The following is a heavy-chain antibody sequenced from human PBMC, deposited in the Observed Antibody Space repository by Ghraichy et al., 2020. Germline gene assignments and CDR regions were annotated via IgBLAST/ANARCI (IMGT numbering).Heavy chain of an antibody. Sequence: SETLSLTCAVYGGSFSGYYWSWIRQPPGKGLEWIGEINHSGSTNYNPSLKSRVTISVDTSKNQFSLKLSSVTAADTAVYYCARGVEAYCGGDCYAYYFDFWGEGTLVTVSS. CDR3: ARGVEAYCGGDCYAYYFDF. V-gene: IGHV4-34*01. CDR1: GGSFSGYY. J-gene: IGHJ4*02. D-gene: IGHD2-21*02. CDR2: INHSGST.